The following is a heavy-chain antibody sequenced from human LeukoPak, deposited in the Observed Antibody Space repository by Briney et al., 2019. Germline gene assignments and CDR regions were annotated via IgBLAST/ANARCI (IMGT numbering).Heavy chain of an antibody. V-gene: IGHV4-34*01. J-gene: IGHJ5*02. CDR2: INHSGST. Sequence: SETLSLTCAVYGGSLSNYYWSWIRQPPGKGLEWIGEINHSGSTKFNPSLKSRVTILVDMPKSQFSLELRSVTAADTAVYYCARGPASGSDFAWFDPWGQGTLVTVSS. D-gene: IGHD3-10*01. CDR3: ARGPASGSDFAWFDP. CDR1: GGSLSNYY.